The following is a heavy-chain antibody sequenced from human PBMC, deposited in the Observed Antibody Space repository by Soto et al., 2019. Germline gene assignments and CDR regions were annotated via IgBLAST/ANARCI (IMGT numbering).Heavy chain of an antibody. CDR3: ARSLRDCSGGTCYWYFDL. V-gene: IGHV3-48*01. D-gene: IGHD2-15*01. CDR2: ISSSIKTI. Sequence: EVQLVESGGGLVQPGGSLRLSCAASGFTFSSYGMNWVRQAPGKGLEWISYISSSIKTIYYADSVKGRFTISRDNARNSLYLQMNSLRAEDTALYYCARSLRDCSGGTCYWYFDLWGRGTLVTVSS. CDR1: GFTFSSYG. J-gene: IGHJ2*01.